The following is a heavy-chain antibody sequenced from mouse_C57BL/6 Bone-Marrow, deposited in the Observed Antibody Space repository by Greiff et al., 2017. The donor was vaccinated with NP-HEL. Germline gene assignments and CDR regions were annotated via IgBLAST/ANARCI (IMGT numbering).Heavy chain of an antibody. Sequence: QVQLQQPGTELVKPGASVKLSCKASGYTFTSYWMHWVKQRPGQGLEWIGNINPSNGGINYNEKFKSKATLTVDKSSSTAYMQLSSLTSEDSAVYYCARAGYGNYEAWFAYWGQGTLVTVSA. CDR2: INPSNGGI. V-gene: IGHV1-53*01. CDR1: GYTFTSYW. J-gene: IGHJ3*01. CDR3: ARAGYGNYEAWFAY. D-gene: IGHD2-10*02.